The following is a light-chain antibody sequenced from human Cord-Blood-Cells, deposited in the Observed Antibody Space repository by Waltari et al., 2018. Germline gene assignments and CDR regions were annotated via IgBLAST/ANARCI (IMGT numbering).Light chain of an antibody. V-gene: IGKV1-5*01. J-gene: IGKJ5*01. CDR3: QQYNSYSST. CDR2: DAS. Sequence: DIQMTQSPSTLSASVGDRVTITCRANQGISSWLAWYQQKPGKAPKLLIYDASSLESGVPARFSGSGSGTEFTLTISSLQPDDFATYYCQQYNSYSSTFGQGTRLEIK. CDR1: QGISSW.